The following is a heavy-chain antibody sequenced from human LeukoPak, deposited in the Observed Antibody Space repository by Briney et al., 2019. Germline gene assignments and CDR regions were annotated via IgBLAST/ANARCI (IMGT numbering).Heavy chain of an antibody. CDR3: ARPTGRGGYPTDPFDI. D-gene: IGHD6-25*01. CDR1: GGSIRSSNW. CDR2: IYHSGGTT. V-gene: IGHV4-4*02. J-gene: IGHJ3*02. Sequence: PSETLSLTCAVSGGSIRSSNWWSWVRQPPGKGLEWIGEIYHSGGTTNYNPSLKSRVTISVDKSKNQFSLQLSFVTAADTALYYCARPTGRGGYPTDPFDIWGQGTMVTVSS.